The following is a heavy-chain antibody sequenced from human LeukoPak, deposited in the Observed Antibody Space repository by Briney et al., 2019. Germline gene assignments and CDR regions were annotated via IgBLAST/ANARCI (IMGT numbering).Heavy chain of an antibody. V-gene: IGHV1-3*01. CDR3: AREWNDSSGNL. Sequence: KFQGRVTITRDTSASTAYMELSSLRSEDTAVYYCAREWNDSSGNLWGQGTLVTVSS. D-gene: IGHD3-22*01. J-gene: IGHJ5*02.